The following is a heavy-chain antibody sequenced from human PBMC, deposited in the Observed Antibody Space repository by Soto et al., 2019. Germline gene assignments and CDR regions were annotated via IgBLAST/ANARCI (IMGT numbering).Heavy chain of an antibody. CDR3: ARDNNSLSYYYGMDV. D-gene: IGHD2-21*01. Sequence: SVKVSCKASGGTFSSYAISWVRQAPGQGLEWMGGIIPIFGTANYAQKFQGRVTITADESTSTAYMELSSLRSEDTAVYYCARDNNSLSYYYGMDVWGQGTTVTVSS. CDR2: IIPIFGTA. J-gene: IGHJ6*02. V-gene: IGHV1-69*13. CDR1: GGTFSSYA.